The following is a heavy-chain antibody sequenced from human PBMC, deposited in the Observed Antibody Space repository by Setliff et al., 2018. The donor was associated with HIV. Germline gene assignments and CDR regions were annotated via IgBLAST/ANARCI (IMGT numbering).Heavy chain of an antibody. D-gene: IGHD7-27*01. V-gene: IGHV3-48*03. Sequence: LRLSCAASEFTFSSYEMNWVRQAPGKGLEWVSYISSSGNSIFYADSVKGRFTISRDNAQNSLYLQMNSLRAEDTAVYYCARVLGIHDAFDIWGQGTMVTVSS. CDR1: EFTFSSYE. CDR2: ISSSGNSI. J-gene: IGHJ3*02. CDR3: ARVLGIHDAFDI.